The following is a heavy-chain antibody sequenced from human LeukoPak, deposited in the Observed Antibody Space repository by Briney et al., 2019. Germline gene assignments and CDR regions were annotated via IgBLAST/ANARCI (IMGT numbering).Heavy chain of an antibody. Sequence: PGGSLRLSCAASGFTFSSYDMHWVRQPRGKGLEWVSAIGTAGDTYYPGSVKGRFTISRENAKNSLYLQMNSLRAGDTAVYYCVRGTGYSAYDYDFDYWGQGNLVTVSS. V-gene: IGHV3-13*04. CDR2: IGTAGDT. CDR1: GFTFSSYD. J-gene: IGHJ4*02. CDR3: VRGTGYSAYDYDFDY. D-gene: IGHD5-12*01.